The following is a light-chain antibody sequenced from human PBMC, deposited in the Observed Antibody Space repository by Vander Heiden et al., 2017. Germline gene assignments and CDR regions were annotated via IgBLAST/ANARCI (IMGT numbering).Light chain of an antibody. CDR2: DAS. CDR3: QQSSNWPALT. Sequence: DIALTHSPATLSLSPGERATPSCTASQRVCSYLSSYQQKHGQAPRLLIYDASNRATGVPARFSSSRSATDFTLIISSLEPEDFAVYYCQQSSNWPALTFGGGTKVEIK. CDR1: QRVCSY. J-gene: IGKJ4*01. V-gene: IGKV3-11*01.